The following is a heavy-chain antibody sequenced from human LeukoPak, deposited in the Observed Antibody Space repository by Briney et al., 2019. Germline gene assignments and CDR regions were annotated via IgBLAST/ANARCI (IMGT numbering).Heavy chain of an antibody. CDR1: GASIRSGDYY. CDR3: AREGSGGTIYYFDY. J-gene: IGHJ4*02. CDR2: INHSGST. D-gene: IGHD3-9*01. V-gene: IGHV4-39*07. Sequence: SETLSLTCTVSGASIRSGDYYWSWIRQPPGKGLEWIGEINHSGSTNYNPSLKSRVTISVDTSKNQFSLKLSSVTAADTAVYYCAREGSGGTIYYFDYWGQGTLVTVSS.